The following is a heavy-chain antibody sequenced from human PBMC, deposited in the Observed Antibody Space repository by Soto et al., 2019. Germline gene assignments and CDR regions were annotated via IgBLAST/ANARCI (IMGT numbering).Heavy chain of an antibody. V-gene: IGHV3-15*01. CDR1: GFTFSNAW. Sequence: EVQLVESGGGLVKPGGSLRLSCAASGFTFSNAWMSWVRQAPWKGLEWVGRIKSKTDGGTTGYAAPVKGRFTISRDDSKNTLYLQMNSLKIEDTAVYYCTTGASSGPTGYWGQGTLVTVSS. D-gene: IGHD3-22*01. CDR2: IKSKTDGGTT. J-gene: IGHJ4*02. CDR3: TTGASSGPTGY.